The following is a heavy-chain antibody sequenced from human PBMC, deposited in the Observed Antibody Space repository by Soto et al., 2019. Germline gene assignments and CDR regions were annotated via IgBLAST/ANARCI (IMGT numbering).Heavy chain of an antibody. D-gene: IGHD3-3*01. CDR2: IWYDGSNK. CDR3: ARDAGYLEWLDRGDYYYYYMDV. V-gene: IGHV3-33*01. Sequence: QVQLVESGGGVVQPGRSLRLSCAASGFTFSSYGMHWVRQAPGKGLEWVAVIWYDGSNKYYADSVKGRFTISRDNSKNTLYLQMNRLRAEDTAVYYCARDAGYLEWLDRGDYYYYYMDVWGKGTTVTVSS. J-gene: IGHJ6*03. CDR1: GFTFSSYG.